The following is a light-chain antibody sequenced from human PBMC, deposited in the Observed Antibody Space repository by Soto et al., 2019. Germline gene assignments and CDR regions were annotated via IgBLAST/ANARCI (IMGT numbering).Light chain of an antibody. J-gene: IGLJ1*01. CDR3: SSYTSTSTPCV. CDR2: EVS. CDR1: SSDVGGYNY. Sequence: QSVLTQPPSVSGSPGQSITISCTGTSSDVGGYNYVSWYQLHPGKAPKLIIYEVSHRPSGASNHFSGYKSGNTASLTISGLQAEDEADYYCSSYTSTSTPCVFGTGTKVTVL. V-gene: IGLV2-14*01.